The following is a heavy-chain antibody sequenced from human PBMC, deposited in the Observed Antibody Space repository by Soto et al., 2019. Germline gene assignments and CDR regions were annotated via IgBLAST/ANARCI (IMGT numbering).Heavy chain of an antibody. CDR3: ARDRYSDFWSGFRFDY. V-gene: IGHV1-18*01. CDR1: GYTFNKYG. J-gene: IGHJ4*02. D-gene: IGHD3-3*01. Sequence: QLVQSGAEVKRPGASVKVSCKTSGYTFNKYGVSWVRQAPGQGLEWMGWISGYNGKTTFAQNFQGRVTMTTDTSTTTAYMELGSLRSDDTAMYFCARDRYSDFWSGFRFDYWGQGTLVTVSS. CDR2: ISGYNGKT.